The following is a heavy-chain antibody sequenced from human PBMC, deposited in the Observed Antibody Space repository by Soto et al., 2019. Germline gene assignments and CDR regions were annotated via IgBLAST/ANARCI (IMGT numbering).Heavy chain of an antibody. CDR1: GYTFTSYY. CDR3: ARGLLYDSSGYYFDY. J-gene: IGHJ4*02. V-gene: IGHV1-46*01. D-gene: IGHD3-22*01. CDR2: INPSGGST. Sequence: QVQLVQSGAEVKKPGASVKVSCKASGYTFTSYYMHWVRQAPGQGLEWMGIINPSGGSTRYAQKFQGRVNMTRDTSTSTVYMELSSLRSEDTAVYYCARGLLYDSSGYYFDYWGQGTLVTVSS.